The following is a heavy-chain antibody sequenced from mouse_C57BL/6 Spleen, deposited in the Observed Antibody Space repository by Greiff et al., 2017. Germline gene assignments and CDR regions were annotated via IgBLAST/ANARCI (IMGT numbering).Heavy chain of an antibody. CDR3: ARLLRPYWYFDV. D-gene: IGHD1-2*01. J-gene: IGHJ1*03. CDR1: GYTFTSYW. CDR2: IDPSDSYT. Sequence: QVQLQQPGAELVKPGASVKLSCKASGYTFTSYWMHWVKQRPGQGLEWIGEIDPSDSYTNYNQKFKGKSTLTVDKSSSAAYLQLSSLTSEDSAVYYSARLLRPYWYFDVWGTGTTVTVSS. V-gene: IGHV1-69*01.